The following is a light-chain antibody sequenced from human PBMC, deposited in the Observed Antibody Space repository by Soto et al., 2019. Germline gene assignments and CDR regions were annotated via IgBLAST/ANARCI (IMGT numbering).Light chain of an antibody. CDR1: QSVSSN. J-gene: IGKJ1*01. Sequence: MVMTQSPATVSVSPVEIATLSCMASQSVSSNLAWYQQKPGQAPRLLIYGASTRATGIPDRFSGSGSGTDFSLTISRLEPQDFAVYYCQQYGSSPWTFGQGTKVDI. CDR3: QQYGSSPWT. V-gene: IGKV3-20*01. CDR2: GAS.